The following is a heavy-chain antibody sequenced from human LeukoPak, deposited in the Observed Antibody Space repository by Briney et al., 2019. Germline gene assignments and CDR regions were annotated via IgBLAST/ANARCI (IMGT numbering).Heavy chain of an antibody. CDR2: IIPIFGTA. CDR3: ASLNAGSDY. V-gene: IGHV1-69*05. CDR1: GGTFSSYA. D-gene: IGHD3-10*01. J-gene: IGHJ4*02. Sequence: ASVKVSRKASGGTFSSYAISWARQAPGQGLEWMGRIIPIFGTANYAQKFQGRVTITTDESTSTAYMELSSLRSEDTAVYYCASLNAGSDYWGQGTLVTVSS.